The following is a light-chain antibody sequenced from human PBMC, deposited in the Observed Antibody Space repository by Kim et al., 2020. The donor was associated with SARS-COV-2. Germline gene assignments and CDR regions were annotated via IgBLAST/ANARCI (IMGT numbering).Light chain of an antibody. V-gene: IGKV1-5*03. CDR2: KAS. CDR3: QQHKSYPWT. CDR1: QSFSTW. Sequence: APVGDKVTITCRASQSFSTWLAWFQQKPGKAPKLLIYKASSLESGVPSRFSGSGSGTEFTLTISSLQPDDFATYYCQQHKSYPWTFGQGTKVDIK. J-gene: IGKJ1*01.